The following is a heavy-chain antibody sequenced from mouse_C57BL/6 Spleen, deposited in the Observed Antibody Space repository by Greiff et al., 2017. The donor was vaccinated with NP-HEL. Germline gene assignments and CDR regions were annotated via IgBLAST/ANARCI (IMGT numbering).Heavy chain of an antibody. CDR3: ARESSRYFDV. J-gene: IGHJ1*03. Sequence: EVHLVESGGGLVKPGGSLKLSCAASGFTFSSYAMSWVRQTPEKRLEWVATISDGGSYTYYPDNVKGRFTISRDNAKNNLYLQMSHLKSEDTAMYYCARESSRYFDVWGTGTTVTVSS. CDR2: ISDGGSYT. V-gene: IGHV5-4*01. CDR1: GFTFSSYA. D-gene: IGHD6-1*01.